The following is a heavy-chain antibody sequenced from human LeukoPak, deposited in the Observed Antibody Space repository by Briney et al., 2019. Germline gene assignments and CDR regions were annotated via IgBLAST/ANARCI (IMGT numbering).Heavy chain of an antibody. J-gene: IGHJ3*02. Sequence: ASVPVSCKSSGYTFTSYGISWVRQAPGQGLEWMGWISAYNGNTNYAQKLPGRVTMTTDPSTSTAYKELRSLRSDDTAVYDCARVRGSFDIWGQGTMVTVSS. V-gene: IGHV1-18*01. CDR3: ARVRGSFDI. CDR2: ISAYNGNT. CDR1: GYTFTSYG.